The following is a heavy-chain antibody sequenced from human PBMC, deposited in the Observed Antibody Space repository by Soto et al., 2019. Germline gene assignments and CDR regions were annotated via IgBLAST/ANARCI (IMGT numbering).Heavy chain of an antibody. J-gene: IGHJ5*02. CDR3: ARDLYSSSSSWFDP. D-gene: IGHD6-6*01. CDR2: IYTSGST. CDR1: GGSISSYY. Sequence: QVQLQESGPGLVKPSETLSLTCTVSGGSISSYYWSWIRQPAGKGLEWIGRIYTSGSTNYNPSLTSRVTMSVDTSKNQFSLKLSSVTAADTAVYYCARDLYSSSSSWFDPWGQGTLVTVSS. V-gene: IGHV4-4*07.